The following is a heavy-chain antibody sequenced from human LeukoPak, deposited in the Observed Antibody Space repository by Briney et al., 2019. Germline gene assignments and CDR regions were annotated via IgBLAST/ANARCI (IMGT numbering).Heavy chain of an antibody. V-gene: IGHV5-51*01. CDR2: IYPGDSDT. CDR3: ARRYTSASSHAGYFDD. Sequence: GESLKISCKGSGYSFTSYWIGWVRQMPGKGLEWMGIIYPGDSDTRYSPSFQGQVTISADKSISTAYLQWSSLKASDTAMYYCARRYTSASSHAGYFDDGGQGTLVTVSS. CDR1: GYSFTSYW. D-gene: IGHD3-22*01. J-gene: IGHJ4*02.